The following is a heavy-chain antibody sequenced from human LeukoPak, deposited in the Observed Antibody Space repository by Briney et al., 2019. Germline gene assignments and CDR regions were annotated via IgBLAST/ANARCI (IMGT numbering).Heavy chain of an antibody. V-gene: IGHV3-21*01. Sequence: PGGSLRLSCAAPGFTFSSYSMNWVRQAPGKGLEWVSSISSSSSYIYYADSVKGRFTISRDNAKNSLYLQMNSLRAEDTAVYYCARGQYYYDSSGNNWFDPWGQGTLVTVSS. CDR1: GFTFSSYS. J-gene: IGHJ5*02. D-gene: IGHD3-22*01. CDR2: ISSSSSYI. CDR3: ARGQYYYDSSGNNWFDP.